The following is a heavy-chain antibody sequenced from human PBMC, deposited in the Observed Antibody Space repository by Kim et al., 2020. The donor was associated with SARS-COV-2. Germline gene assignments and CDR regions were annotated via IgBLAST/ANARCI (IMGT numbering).Heavy chain of an antibody. J-gene: IGHJ4*02. CDR1: GGSISGSSYY. D-gene: IGHD3-16*01. Sequence: SETLSLTCTVSGGSISGSSYYWGWIRQPPGKGLEWIGTIYYSGTTYYNPSLKSRVTISVDTSKNQFSLKLSSVTAADTAVSYCVRRPRGDFADWGQGTL. CDR3: VRRPRGDFAD. CDR2: IYYSGTT. V-gene: IGHV4-39*01.